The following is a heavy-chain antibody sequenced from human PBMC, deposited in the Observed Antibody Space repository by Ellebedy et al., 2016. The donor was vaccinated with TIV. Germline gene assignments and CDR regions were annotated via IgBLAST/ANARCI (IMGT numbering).Heavy chain of an antibody. D-gene: IGHD2-2*01. CDR2: MNPNSGNT. Sequence: ASVKVSXXASGYTFTSYDINWVRQATGQGLEWMGWMNPNSGNTGYAQKFQGRVTMTRNTSISTAYMELSSLRSEDTAVYYCARELGYCSSTSCSTWGQGTLVTVSS. CDR3: ARELGYCSSTSCST. CDR1: GYTFTSYD. V-gene: IGHV1-8*01. J-gene: IGHJ4*02.